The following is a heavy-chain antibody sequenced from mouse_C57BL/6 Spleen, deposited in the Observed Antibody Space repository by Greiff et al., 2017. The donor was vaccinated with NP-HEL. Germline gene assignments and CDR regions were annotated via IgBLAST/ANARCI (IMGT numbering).Heavy chain of an antibody. J-gene: IGHJ4*01. CDR3: ARDSSYPLDY. CDR1: GYSITSGYY. V-gene: IGHV3-6*01. D-gene: IGHD1-1*01. Sequence: EVKLMESGPGLVKPSQSLSLTCSVTGYSITSGYYWNWIRQFPGNKLEWMGYISYDGSNNYNPSLKNRISITRDTSKNQFFLKLNSVTTEDTATYYCARDSSYPLDYWGQGTSVTVSS. CDR2: ISYDGSN.